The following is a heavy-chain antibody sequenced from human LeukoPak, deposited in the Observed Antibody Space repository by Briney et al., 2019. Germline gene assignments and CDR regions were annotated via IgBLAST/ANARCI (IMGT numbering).Heavy chain of an antibody. J-gene: IGHJ6*02. Sequence: GESLRLSCAASGFTFSSYAMHWVRQAPGKGLEYVSAISSNGGSTYYANSVKGRFTISRDNSKNTLYLQMGSLRAEDMAVYYCAVAGSGSYYRNYYYYYGMDVWGQGTTVTVSS. V-gene: IGHV3-64*01. D-gene: IGHD3-10*01. CDR3: AVAGSGSYYRNYYYYYGMDV. CDR1: GFTFSSYA. CDR2: ISSNGGST.